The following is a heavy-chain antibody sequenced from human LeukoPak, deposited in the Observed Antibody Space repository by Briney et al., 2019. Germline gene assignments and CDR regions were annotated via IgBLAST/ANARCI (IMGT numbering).Heavy chain of an antibody. CDR3: AVCSGGSCYYWFDP. V-gene: IGHV1-18*01. Sequence: ASVKVSCKASGYTFTSYGIRWVRQAPGQGLEWMGWISAYNGNTNYAQKLQGRVTMTTDTSASTAYMELRSLRSDDTAVYYCAVCSGGSCYYWFDPWGQGTLVTVSS. CDR1: GYTFTSYG. J-gene: IGHJ5*02. D-gene: IGHD2-15*01. CDR2: ISAYNGNT.